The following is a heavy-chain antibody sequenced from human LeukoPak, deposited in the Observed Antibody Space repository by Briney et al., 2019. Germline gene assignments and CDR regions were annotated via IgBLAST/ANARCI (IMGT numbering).Heavy chain of an antibody. CDR1: GGTFSSYA. D-gene: IGHD6-19*01. CDR3: ARGKYSGWSIFPDY. CDR2: VIPIFGTA. V-gene: IGHV1-69*05. J-gene: IGHJ4*02. Sequence: SVKVSCKASGGTFSSYAISWVRQAPGQGLEWMGRVIPIFGTANYAQKFQGRVTITTDESTSTAYMELSSLRSEDTAVYYCARGKYSGWSIFPDYWGQGTLVTVSS.